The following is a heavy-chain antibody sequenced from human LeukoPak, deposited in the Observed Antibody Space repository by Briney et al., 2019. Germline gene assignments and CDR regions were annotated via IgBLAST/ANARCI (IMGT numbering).Heavy chain of an antibody. J-gene: IGHJ3*02. V-gene: IGHV3-30*01. Sequence: PGRSLRLSCAASGLTFSSYAMHWVRQAPGKGLEWVAVISYDGSNKYYADSVKGRFTISGDKSKNTLYLQMNSLRPEDTAFYYCAGGPGPIAGAKNPFDIWGQGTMVTVSS. CDR2: ISYDGSNK. CDR1: GLTFSSYA. D-gene: IGHD1-26*01. CDR3: AGGPGPIAGAKNPFDI.